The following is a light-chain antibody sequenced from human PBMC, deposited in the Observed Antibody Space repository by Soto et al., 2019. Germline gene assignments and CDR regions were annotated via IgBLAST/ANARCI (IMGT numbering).Light chain of an antibody. CDR3: QQFNSYPPLT. V-gene: IGKV1-13*02. J-gene: IGKJ4*01. Sequence: AIQLTQSPSSLSASVGDRVTITCRASQGISSALAWYQQKPGKAPKLLIYDASSLESGVPSRFSGSGSGTDFTLTISSLQPEYFATYCCQQFNSYPPLTFGGGTKVEIK. CDR1: QGISSA. CDR2: DAS.